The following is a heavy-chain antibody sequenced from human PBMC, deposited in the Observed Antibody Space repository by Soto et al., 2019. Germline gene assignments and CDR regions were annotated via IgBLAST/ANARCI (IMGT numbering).Heavy chain of an antibody. CDR3: ARDGPAVAGTWVYYYYGMDV. J-gene: IGHJ6*02. V-gene: IGHV4-4*07. Sequence: ERLSLTGPVSGGSISSYYWSGIRQPAGKGLEWIGRIYTSGSTNYNPSLKSRVTMSVDTSKNQFSLKLSSVTAADTAVYYCARDGPAVAGTWVYYYYGMDVWGQGSPVT. CDR2: IYTSGST. CDR1: GGSISSYY. D-gene: IGHD6-19*01.